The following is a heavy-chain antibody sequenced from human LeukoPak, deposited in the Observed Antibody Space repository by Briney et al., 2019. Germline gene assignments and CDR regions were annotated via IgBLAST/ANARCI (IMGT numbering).Heavy chain of an antibody. Sequence: PGGSLRLSCAASGFTFSTDWMAWVRQAPGKGLESVTHINQDGSTKHCVDSVKGRFTISRDNSKNSLYLNMNSRGVEDTALYYCARDVVGSLDYWGQGTPVTVSS. V-gene: IGHV3-7*01. CDR3: ARDVVGSLDY. CDR2: INQDGSTK. CDR1: GFTFSTDW. D-gene: IGHD2-15*01. J-gene: IGHJ4*02.